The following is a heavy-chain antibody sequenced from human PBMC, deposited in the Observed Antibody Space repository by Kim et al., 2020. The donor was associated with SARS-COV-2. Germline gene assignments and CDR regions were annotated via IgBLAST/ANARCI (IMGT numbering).Heavy chain of an antibody. V-gene: IGHV3-48*03. CDR3: ARAYSVVRYFDY. CDR2: ISSSGSTI. Sequence: GGSLRLSCAASGFTFSSYEMNWVRQAPGKGLEWVSYISSSGSTIYYADSVKGRFTISRDNAKNSLYLQMNSLRAEDTAVYYCARAYSVVRYFDYWGQGTLVTVSS. CDR1: GFTFSSYE. J-gene: IGHJ4*02. D-gene: IGHD3-10*02.